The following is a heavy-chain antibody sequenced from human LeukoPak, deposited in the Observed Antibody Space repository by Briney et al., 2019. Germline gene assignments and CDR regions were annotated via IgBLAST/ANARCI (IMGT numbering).Heavy chain of an antibody. V-gene: IGHV5-51*01. CDR3: ARRSSVAVRLFDY. Sequence: GESLKISCKGSGYSFTSYWIAWVSQVPGRGLEWMGIIYPGDSDTTYSPSFQGQVTISADKSISTAYLQWSGLKASDTAMYYCARRSSVAVRLFDYWGQGTLVTVSS. J-gene: IGHJ4*02. D-gene: IGHD6-6*01. CDR1: GYSFTSYW. CDR2: IYPGDSDT.